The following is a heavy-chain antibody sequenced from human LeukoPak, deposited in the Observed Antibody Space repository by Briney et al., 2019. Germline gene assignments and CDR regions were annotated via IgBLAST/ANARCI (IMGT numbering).Heavy chain of an antibody. CDR3: AREWWYLDH. V-gene: IGHV3-7*05. D-gene: IGHD2-15*01. CDR2: IKEDGSHI. Sequence: GGSLRLSCAASGFTFTSYSMTWVRQAPGRGLEWVARIKEDGSHIYYVDSVKGRFTISRDDAKKSLYLQMNSLRAEDTAAYYYAREWWYLDHWGRGTLVTVSS. J-gene: IGHJ4*02. CDR1: GFTFTSYS.